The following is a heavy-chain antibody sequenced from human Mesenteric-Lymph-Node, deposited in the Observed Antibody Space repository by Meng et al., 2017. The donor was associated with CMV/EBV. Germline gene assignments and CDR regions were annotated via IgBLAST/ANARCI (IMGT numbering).Heavy chain of an antibody. J-gene: IGHJ4*02. Sequence: ASEYTFTSDAMHWVRQAPGQRLEWMGWINAGNGNTKYSQKFQGRVTITRDTSASTAYMELSSLRSEDTAVYYCARDHSSSWYYYFDYWGQGTLVTVSS. CDR2: INAGNGNT. CDR1: EYTFTSDA. V-gene: IGHV1-3*01. CDR3: ARDHSSSWYYYFDY. D-gene: IGHD6-13*01.